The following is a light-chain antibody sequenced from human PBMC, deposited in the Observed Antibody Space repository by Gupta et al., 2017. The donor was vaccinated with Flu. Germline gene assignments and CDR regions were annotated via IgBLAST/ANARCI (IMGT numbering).Light chain of an antibody. CDR1: QSVDGF. J-gene: IGKJ2*01. CDR2: QTS. Sequence: DVQATQSAPNLSASVVDRVSITCRASQSVDGFLAWYQQRPGRAPKLLMYQTSVLQNGVSSRFSGSGSGAAFTLTINNLQPDDFATYFCQQYVRLPYTFGQGTKV. CDR3: QQYVRLPYT. V-gene: IGKV1-5*03.